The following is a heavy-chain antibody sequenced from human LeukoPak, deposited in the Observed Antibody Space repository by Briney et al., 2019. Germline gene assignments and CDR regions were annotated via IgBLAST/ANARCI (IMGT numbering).Heavy chain of an antibody. CDR3: ARSGGLQKFDY. CDR2: ISYDGNTI. Sequence: GGSLRFSCAASKFTFSNYALHWVRQAPGKGLQWVAVISYDGNTIHYADSVKGRFIISRDTSKNTLYLQMNSLRAEDTAVYYCARSGGLQKFDYWGQGTLVTVSS. CDR1: KFTFSNYA. J-gene: IGHJ4*02. D-gene: IGHD4-11*01. V-gene: IGHV3-30-3*01.